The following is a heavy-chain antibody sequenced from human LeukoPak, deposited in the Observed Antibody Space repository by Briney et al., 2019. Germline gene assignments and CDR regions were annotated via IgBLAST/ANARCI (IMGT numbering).Heavy chain of an antibody. CDR2: IYHSGST. V-gene: IGHV4-34*01. CDR3: ARGGDGYNYTPDY. Sequence: SETLSLTCAVYGGSFSGYYWSWIRQPPGKGLEWIGYIYHSGSTYYNPSLKSRVTISVDRSKNQFSLKLSSVTAADTAVYYCARGGDGYNYTPDYWGQGTLVTVSS. CDR1: GGSFSGYY. D-gene: IGHD5-24*01. J-gene: IGHJ4*02.